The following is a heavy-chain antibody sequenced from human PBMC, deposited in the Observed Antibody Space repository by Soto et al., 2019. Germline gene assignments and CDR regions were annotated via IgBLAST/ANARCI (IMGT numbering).Heavy chain of an antibody. CDR3: ARDLGYSVFVVHY. CDR2: IRVNNGDT. CDR1: GYTFTNSG. D-gene: IGHD4-4*01. Sequence: ASVKVSCKASGYTFTNSGFSWVRQAPGQGLEWVGWIRVNNGDTHYAQKLQGRVTMTTDTSTSTAFMELRSLRSDDTAVYYCARDLGYSVFVVHYRGQGTLLTVSS. J-gene: IGHJ4*02. V-gene: IGHV1-18*01.